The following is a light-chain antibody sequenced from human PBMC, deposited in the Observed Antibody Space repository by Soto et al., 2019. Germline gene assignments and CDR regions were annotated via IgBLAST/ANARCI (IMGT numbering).Light chain of an antibody. Sequence: QSALTQPASVSGSPGQSITISCTGTSSDVGGYNYVSWYQQHPGKAPKLMIYEVSNRPSGVSNRFSGSKSGNTASLTISGLQAEGGADYYCSSYTSSSTLYVVFGGGTQLTVL. CDR3: SSYTSSSTLYVV. CDR2: EVS. CDR1: SSDVGGYNY. V-gene: IGLV2-14*01. J-gene: IGLJ2*01.